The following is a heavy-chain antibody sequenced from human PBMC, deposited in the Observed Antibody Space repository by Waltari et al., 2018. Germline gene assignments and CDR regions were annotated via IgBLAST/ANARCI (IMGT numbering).Heavy chain of an antibody. Sequence: QVQVVESGGGAVQPGRSLRLSCAASGFPFRSYGMHWVRQAPGKGLEWVAVTWYDGNDEYYAESVRGRFTISRDNSKSMLFLQMNSLRVEDTALYYCARGTIVQPPDYWGQGTLVTVSS. J-gene: IGHJ4*02. CDR3: ARGTIVQPPDY. D-gene: IGHD1-26*01. CDR1: GFPFRSYG. CDR2: TWYDGNDE. V-gene: IGHV3-33*01.